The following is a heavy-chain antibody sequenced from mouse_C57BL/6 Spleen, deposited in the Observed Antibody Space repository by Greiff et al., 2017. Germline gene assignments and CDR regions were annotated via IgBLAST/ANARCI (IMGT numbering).Heavy chain of an antibody. J-gene: IGHJ4*01. CDR1: GYTFTSYW. Sequence: VQLQQPGAELVRPGSSVKLSCKASGYTFTSYWMDWVKQRPGQGLAWIGNIYPSDSETHYNQKFKDKATLTVDKSSSTAYMQLSSLTSEDAAVYYCARLGGAMDYWGQGTSVTVSS. CDR3: ARLGGAMDY. CDR2: IYPSDSET. V-gene: IGHV1-61*01.